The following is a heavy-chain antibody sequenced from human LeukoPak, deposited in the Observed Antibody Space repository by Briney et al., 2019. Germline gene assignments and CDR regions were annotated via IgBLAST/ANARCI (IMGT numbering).Heavy chain of an antibody. CDR2: IYTTGST. V-gene: IGHV4-4*07. CDR1: GGSISSYY. Sequence: PSETLSLTCTVSGGSISSYYWSWFRQPAGKGLEWIGRIYTTGSTNYNPSLKSRVTMSVDTSKSQFSLRLSSVTAADTAVYYCARSGGDFWNGSFGYLDYWGQGTLVTVSS. D-gene: IGHD3-3*01. J-gene: IGHJ4*02. CDR3: ARSGGDFWNGSFGYLDY.